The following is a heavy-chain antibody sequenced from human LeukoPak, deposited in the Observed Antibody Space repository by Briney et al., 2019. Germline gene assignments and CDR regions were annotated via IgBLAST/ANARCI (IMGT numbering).Heavy chain of an antibody. Sequence: GASVKVSCKASGYTFTSYYMHWVRQAPGQGLEWMGIINPSGGSTSYAQKFQGRVTMTRDMSTSTVYMELSSLRSEDTAVYYCATPRSSGWYEWAPPGSRAYFDYWGRGTLVTVSS. CDR3: ATPRSSGWYEWAPPGSRAYFDY. V-gene: IGHV1-46*01. J-gene: IGHJ4*02. D-gene: IGHD6-19*01. CDR1: GYTFTSYY. CDR2: INPSGGST.